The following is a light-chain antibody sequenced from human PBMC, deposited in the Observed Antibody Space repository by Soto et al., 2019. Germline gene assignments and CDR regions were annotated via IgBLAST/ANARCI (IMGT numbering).Light chain of an antibody. V-gene: IGLV2-18*02. Sequence: QSVLTQPPSVSGSPGQSVTISCTGTSSDVGKYDRVSWYQQPPGTAPKLIIYEVTNRPSGVPARFSGSKSGNTASLSISGLQAEDEAENYCSSYTSISRYVFGTGTKVTVL. J-gene: IGLJ1*01. CDR1: SSDVGKYDR. CDR3: SSYTSISRYV. CDR2: EVT.